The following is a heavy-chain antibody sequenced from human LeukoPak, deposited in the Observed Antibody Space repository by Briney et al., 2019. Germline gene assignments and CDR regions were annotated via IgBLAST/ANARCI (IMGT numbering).Heavy chain of an antibody. Sequence: SETLSLTCTVSGGSISSSSYYWGWIRQPPGKGLEWIGSIYYSGSTYYNPSLKSRVTISVDTSKNQFSLKLSSVTAADTAVYYCARYSSSWPRRYNWFDPWGQGTLVTVSS. J-gene: IGHJ5*02. D-gene: IGHD6-13*01. V-gene: IGHV4-39*07. CDR2: IYYSGST. CDR3: ARYSSSWPRRYNWFDP. CDR1: GGSISSSSYY.